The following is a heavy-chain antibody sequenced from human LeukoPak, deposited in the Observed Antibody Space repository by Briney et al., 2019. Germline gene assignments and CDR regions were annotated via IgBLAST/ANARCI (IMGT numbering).Heavy chain of an antibody. V-gene: IGHV1-2*02. CDR2: ISPKSGDT. CDR1: GYTLTTYF. D-gene: IGHD3-10*01. J-gene: IGHJ4*02. CDR3: ARDISGVRFDF. Sequence: GASVKVSCRTSGYTLTTYFMHWVRQAPGQGLEWMGWISPKSGDTNYAQNFQGRFTMTRDTSINTAYMELSSLRSDDTAVYYCARDISGVRFDFWGQGTLVTVSS.